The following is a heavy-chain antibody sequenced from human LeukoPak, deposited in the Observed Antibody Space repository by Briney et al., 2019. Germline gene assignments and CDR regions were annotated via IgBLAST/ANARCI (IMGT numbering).Heavy chain of an antibody. V-gene: IGHV3-53*01. D-gene: IGHD6-13*01. CDR2: IYSGGST. CDR3: ARGHGYISTNSSY. J-gene: IGHJ4*02. Sequence: GGSLRLSCAASGFTSSRTYMSCVPQAPGKGLEWVSVIYSGGSTYYADSVKGRFTISRDNSKNTLYLQMNSLRAEDTAVYYCARGHGYISTNSSYRGQGTLVTVSS. CDR1: GFTSSRTY.